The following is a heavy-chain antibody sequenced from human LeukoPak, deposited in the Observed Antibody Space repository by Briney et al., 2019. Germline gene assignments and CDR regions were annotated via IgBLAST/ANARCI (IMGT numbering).Heavy chain of an antibody. CDR1: GFTFGDYA. D-gene: IGHD3-16*01. CDR3: TRDSAAMILYGMDV. CDR2: IRSKAYGATI. V-gene: IGHV3-49*04. Sequence: GGSLRLSCKASGFTFGDYAMNWVRQAPGKGLEGVCFIRSKAYGATIEYAASVKGRFTISRDDSKSIAYLQMNSLKTEDTAVYYCTRDSAAMILYGMDVWGQGTTVTVSS. J-gene: IGHJ6*02.